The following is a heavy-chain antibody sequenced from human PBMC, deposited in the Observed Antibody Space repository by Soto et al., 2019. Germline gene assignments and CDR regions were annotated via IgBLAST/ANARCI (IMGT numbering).Heavy chain of an antibody. D-gene: IGHD6-25*01. J-gene: IGHJ4*02. V-gene: IGHV4-34*01. CDR1: GGSFSDYY. Sequence: SETLSLTCAVYGGSFSDYYWSWIRQPPGKGLEWIGEINHSGSTNYNPSLKSRVTISVDRSKNQFSLKLDSVTAADTAVYYCARMWGGFNSHWAQRNLVTVSS. CDR3: ARMWGGFNSH. CDR2: INHSGST.